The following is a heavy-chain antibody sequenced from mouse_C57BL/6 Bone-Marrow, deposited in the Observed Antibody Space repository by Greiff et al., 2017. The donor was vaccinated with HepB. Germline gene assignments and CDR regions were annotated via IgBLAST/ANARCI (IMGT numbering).Heavy chain of an antibody. CDR2: IYPRDGST. V-gene: IGHV1-85*01. Sequence: QVQLQQSGPELVKPGASVKLSCKASGYTFTSYDINWVKQRPGQGLEWIGWIYPRDGSTKYNEKFKGKATLTVDTSSSTAYMELHSLTSEDSAVYFCARREKYYCSSPYYYSMDYWGQGTSVTVSS. CDR1: GYTFTSYD. J-gene: IGHJ4*01. CDR3: ARREKYYCSSPYYYSMDY. D-gene: IGHD1-1*01.